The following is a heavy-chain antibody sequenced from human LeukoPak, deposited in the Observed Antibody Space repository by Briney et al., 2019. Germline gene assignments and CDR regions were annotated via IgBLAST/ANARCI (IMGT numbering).Heavy chain of an antibody. CDR1: GFAFINYG. CDR3: AKVGIGWVSTES. D-gene: IGHD6-13*01. CDR2: VSDSGGGT. J-gene: IGHJ4*02. Sequence: GGSLRLSCAASGFAFINYGVTWVRQVPGMGLEWVAAVSDSGGGTFYAGSAKDRFTISIDNSKNTMFLQMNSLRSEDTAVYYCAKVGIGWVSTESWGQGTQVTV. V-gene: IGHV3-23*01.